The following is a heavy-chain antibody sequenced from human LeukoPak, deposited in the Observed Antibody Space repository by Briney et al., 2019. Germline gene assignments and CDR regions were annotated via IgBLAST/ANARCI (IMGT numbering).Heavy chain of an antibody. CDR1: GYSITSYW. CDR2: IYPGDSDT. D-gene: IGHD4-17*01. Sequence: GESLKISCKGSGYSITSYWIGWVRQMPGKGLEWMGIIYPGDSDTRYSTSFQGQVTISADKSISTAYLQWSSLKASDTAMYYCARSRYGDLYAFDIWGQGTMVTVSS. J-gene: IGHJ3*02. CDR3: ARSRYGDLYAFDI. V-gene: IGHV5-51*01.